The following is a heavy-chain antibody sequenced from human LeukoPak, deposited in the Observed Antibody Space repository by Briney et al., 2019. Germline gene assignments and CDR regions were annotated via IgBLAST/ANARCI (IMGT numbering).Heavy chain of an antibody. V-gene: IGHV4-4*09. CDR1: GGSIGSYY. D-gene: IGHD1-20*01. CDR2: VYTSGST. J-gene: IGHJ4*02. CDR3: ARSNWYEYFDN. Sequence: SETLSLTCTVSGGSIGSYYWSWIRQPPGKGLEWIGYVYTSGSTNYNPSFKSRVTISADTSRNQFSLRLTSVTAADTALYYCARSNWYEYFDNWGQGTLVTVSS.